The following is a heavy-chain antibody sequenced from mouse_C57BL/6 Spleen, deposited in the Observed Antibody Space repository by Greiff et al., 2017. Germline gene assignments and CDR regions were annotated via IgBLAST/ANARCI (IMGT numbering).Heavy chain of an antibody. D-gene: IGHD2-3*01. V-gene: IGHV1-81*01. CDR2: IYPRSGNT. CDR3: ARGDDGYHWYFDV. J-gene: IGHJ1*03. CDR1: GYTFTSYG. Sequence: QVHVKQSGAELARPGASVKLSCKASGYTFTSYGISWVKQRTGQGLEWIGEIYPRSGNTYYNEKFKGKATLTADKSSSTAYMELRSLTSEDSAVYFCARGDDGYHWYFDVWGTGTTVTVSS.